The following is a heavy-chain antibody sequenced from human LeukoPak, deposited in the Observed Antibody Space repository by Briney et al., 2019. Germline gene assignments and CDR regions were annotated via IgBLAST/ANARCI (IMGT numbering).Heavy chain of an antibody. J-gene: IGHJ4*02. Sequence: GESLKISCKGSGYSFSNYWIGWVRQTPGKGLEWMGIIYPGDSNTRYSPSFQGQVTISADKSISTAYLQWTSLKASDTAIYYCARQPLVRDCGGDCEFDYWGQGTRVSVSS. D-gene: IGHD2-21*02. CDR2: IYPGDSNT. CDR3: ARQPLVRDCGGDCEFDY. CDR1: GYSFSNYW. V-gene: IGHV5-51*01.